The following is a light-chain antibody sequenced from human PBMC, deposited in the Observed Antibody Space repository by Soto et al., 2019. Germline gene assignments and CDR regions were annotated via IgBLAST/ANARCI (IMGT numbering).Light chain of an antibody. V-gene: IGKV2-28*01. J-gene: IGKJ2*01. CDR3: MQALRTYT. Sequence: DIVMTQSPLSLPVTPGEPASISCTSSQSLLHSDGYNYLDWYLQKPGQSPQLLIYLGSNRASGVHDRFRGSGSGTDFTLKISRVEPEDVGVYYCMQALRTYTFGQGTKLEI. CDR1: QSLLHSDGYNY. CDR2: LGS.